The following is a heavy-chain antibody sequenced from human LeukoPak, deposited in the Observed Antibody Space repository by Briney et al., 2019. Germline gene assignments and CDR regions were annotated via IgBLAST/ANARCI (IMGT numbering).Heavy chain of an antibody. J-gene: IGHJ3*02. CDR3: VRDRSGYSGFGGGDAFDI. CDR2: INPNSGGT. V-gene: IGHV1-2*02. CDR1: GYTFTGYY. Sequence: GASVKVSCKASGYTFTGYYMHWVRQAPGQGLEWMGWINPNSGGTNYAQKFQGRVTMTRDTSISTAYMELSRLRSDDTAVYYCVRDRSGYSGFGGGDAFDIWGQGTMVTVSS. D-gene: IGHD1-26*01.